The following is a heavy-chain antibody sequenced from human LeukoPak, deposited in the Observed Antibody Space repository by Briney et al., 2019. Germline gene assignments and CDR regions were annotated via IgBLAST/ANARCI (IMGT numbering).Heavy chain of an antibody. D-gene: IGHD3-22*01. Sequence: SETLSLTCAAYGGSFSGYCWSWIRQPPGKGLEWIGEINHSGSTNYNPSLKSRVTISVDTSKNQFSLKLSSVTAADTAVYYCASPTYGSSGYGYWGQGTLVTVSS. J-gene: IGHJ4*02. V-gene: IGHV4-34*01. CDR2: INHSGST. CDR1: GGSFSGYC. CDR3: ASPTYGSSGYGY.